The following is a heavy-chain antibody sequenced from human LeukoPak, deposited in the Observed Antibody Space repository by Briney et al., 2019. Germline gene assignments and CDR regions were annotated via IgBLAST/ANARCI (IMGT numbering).Heavy chain of an antibody. CDR3: ARDRIAVANVIDY. CDR2: ISSSSSHI. J-gene: IGHJ4*02. Sequence: GGSLRLSCAPSRVTPSSYSMNWVRPTLRKRPGCVSHISSSSSHIYYADSLKGRFAISRDNAKNSLYLQMNSLRAEDTAVYYCARDRIAVANVIDYWGQGTLVTVSS. D-gene: IGHD6-19*01. CDR1: RVTPSSYS. V-gene: IGHV3-21*01.